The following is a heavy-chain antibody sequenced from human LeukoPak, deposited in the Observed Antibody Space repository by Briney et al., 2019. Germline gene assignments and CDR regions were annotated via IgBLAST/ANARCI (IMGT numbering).Heavy chain of an antibody. J-gene: IGHJ4*02. CDR1: GFTFSSYS. D-gene: IGHD4-17*01. Sequence: GGSLRLSCAASGFTFSSYSMNWVRQAPGKGLEWVSFISTSSSYIHNADSVKGRFTISRDNAENTLYLQMNSLRAEDTAVYYCARGDYGRLFDYWGQGTLVTVSS. CDR3: ARGDYGRLFDY. CDR2: ISTSSSYI. V-gene: IGHV3-21*01.